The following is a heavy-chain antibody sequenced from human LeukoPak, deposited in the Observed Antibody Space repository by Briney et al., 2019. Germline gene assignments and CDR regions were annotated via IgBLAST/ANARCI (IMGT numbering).Heavy chain of an antibody. CDR2: ISSSSSYI. D-gene: IGHD1-1*01. CDR3: AKGGATTTLYEYFDY. Sequence: PGGSLRLSCAASGFTFRSYNMNWVRQAPGKGLEWVSSISSSSSYIYYADSVKGRFTISRDNAKNSLYLQMNSLRAEDTAVYYCAKGGATTTLYEYFDYWGQGILVTVSS. V-gene: IGHV3-21*01. CDR1: GFTFRSYN. J-gene: IGHJ4*02.